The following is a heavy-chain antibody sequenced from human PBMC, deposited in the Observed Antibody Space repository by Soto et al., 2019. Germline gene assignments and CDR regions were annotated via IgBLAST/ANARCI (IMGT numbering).Heavy chain of an antibody. CDR1: GFTFSRYW. Sequence: EVRLMESGGALVQPGGSLRLSCAASGFTFSRYWMHWVRQAPGKGLEWVSRLNTDGTTAAYADSVKGRFTISRDNAKNTLYLLMNSLRAEDTAVYYCAREAMATSTFDYWGQGSLVTVSS. D-gene: IGHD5-12*01. CDR3: AREAMATSTFDY. V-gene: IGHV3-74*01. CDR2: LNTDGTTA. J-gene: IGHJ4*02.